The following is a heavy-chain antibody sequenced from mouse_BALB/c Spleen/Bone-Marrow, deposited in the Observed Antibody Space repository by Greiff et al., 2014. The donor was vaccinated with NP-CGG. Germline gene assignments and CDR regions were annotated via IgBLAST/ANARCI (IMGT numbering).Heavy chain of an antibody. CDR2: IDPANGNT. J-gene: IGHJ3*01. Sequence: EVKLMESGAELVKPGASVKLSCTASGFNIKDTYMHWVKQRPEQGLEWIGRIDPANGNTKYDPKFQGKATITADTSSNTAYLQLSSLTSEDTAVYYCARNYGYGKSFAYWGRGTLVTVSA. CDR3: ARNYGYGKSFAY. CDR1: GFNIKDTY. V-gene: IGHV14-3*02. D-gene: IGHD2-2*01.